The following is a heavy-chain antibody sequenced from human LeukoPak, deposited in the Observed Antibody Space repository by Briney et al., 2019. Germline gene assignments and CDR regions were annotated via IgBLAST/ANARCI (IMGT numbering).Heavy chain of an antibody. Sequence: GSLRLSCAASGFTFSTYPMHWVRQAPGKGLECVSAISSNGVNTYYANSVKGRFTISRDNSKNTLYLQMGSLRAEDTAVYHCARGSSAGGDPWGQGTLVTVSS. CDR3: ARGSSAGGDP. J-gene: IGHJ5*02. D-gene: IGHD3-10*01. CDR1: GFTFSTYP. V-gene: IGHV3-64*01. CDR2: ISSNGVNT.